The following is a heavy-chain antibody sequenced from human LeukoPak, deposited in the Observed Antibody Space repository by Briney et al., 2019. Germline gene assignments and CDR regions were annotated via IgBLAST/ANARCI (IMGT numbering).Heavy chain of an antibody. V-gene: IGHV3-21*01. D-gene: IGHD1-26*01. Sequence: KPAGSLRLSCAASGFTFSSYSMNWVRQAPGKGLEWGSSISSSSSYIYYADSVKGRITISRDNAKNSLYLQMNSLRAEDTAVYYCARDLSGSYQQPRYFDYWGQGTLVTVSS. CDR2: ISSSSSYI. CDR1: GFTFSSYS. CDR3: ARDLSGSYQQPRYFDY. J-gene: IGHJ4*02.